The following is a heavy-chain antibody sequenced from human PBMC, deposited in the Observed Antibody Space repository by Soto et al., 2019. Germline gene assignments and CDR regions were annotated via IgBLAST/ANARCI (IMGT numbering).Heavy chain of an antibody. CDR3: AKDNRYYNWNDEAQFPDYYGMDV. D-gene: IGHD1-1*01. Sequence: GGSLRLSCAASGFTFSSYGMHWVRQAPGKGLEWVAVISYDGSNKYYADSVKGRFTISRDNSKNTLYLQMNSLRAEDTAVYYCAKDNRYYNWNDEAQFPDYYGMDVWGQGTTVTVSS. J-gene: IGHJ6*02. CDR1: GFTFSSYG. CDR2: ISYDGSNK. V-gene: IGHV3-30*18.